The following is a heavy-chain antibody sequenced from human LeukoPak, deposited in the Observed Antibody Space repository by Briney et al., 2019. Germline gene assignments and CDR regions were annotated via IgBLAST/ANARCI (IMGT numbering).Heavy chain of an antibody. CDR3: AKDNGSGYYDILTGYYIGSCFDY. CDR2: ISGSGGST. CDR1: GFTFSSYA. Sequence: GGSLRLSCAASGFTFSSYAMSWVRQAPGKGLECVSAISGSGGSTYYADSVKGRFTISRDNSKNTLYLQMNSLRAEDTAVYYCAKDNGSGYYDILTGYYIGSCFDYWGQGTLVTVSS. J-gene: IGHJ4*02. D-gene: IGHD3-9*01. V-gene: IGHV3-23*01.